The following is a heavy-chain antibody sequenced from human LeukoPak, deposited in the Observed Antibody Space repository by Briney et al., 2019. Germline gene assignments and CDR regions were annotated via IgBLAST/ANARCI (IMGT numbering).Heavy chain of an antibody. CDR3: ARVSGGIQLWLSLS. Sequence: SETLSLTCTVSGGSISSSSYYWGWIRQPPGKGLEWIGSIYYSGSTYYNPSLKSRVTISVDTFKNQFSLKLSSVTAADTAVYYCARVSGGIQLWLSLSWGQGTLVTVSS. D-gene: IGHD5-18*01. CDR1: GGSISSSSYY. CDR2: IYYSGST. V-gene: IGHV4-39*07. J-gene: IGHJ4*02.